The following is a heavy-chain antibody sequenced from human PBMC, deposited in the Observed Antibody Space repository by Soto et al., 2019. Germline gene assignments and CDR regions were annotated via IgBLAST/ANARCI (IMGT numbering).Heavy chain of an antibody. CDR2: IWYDGSNK. Sequence: GGSLRLSCAASGFTFSSYGMHWVRQAPGKGLEWVAVIWYDGSNKYYADSIKGRFTISRDNSKNTLYLQMNSLRAEDTAVYYCARDKVDTAINYGMDVWGQGTTVTVSS. D-gene: IGHD5-18*01. CDR1: GFTFSSYG. CDR3: ARDKVDTAINYGMDV. J-gene: IGHJ6*02. V-gene: IGHV3-33*01.